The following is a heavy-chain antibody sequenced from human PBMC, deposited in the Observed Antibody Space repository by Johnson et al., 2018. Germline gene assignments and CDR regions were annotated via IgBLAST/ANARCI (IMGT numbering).Heavy chain of an antibody. V-gene: IGHV4-59*01. CDR1: GGSMSPYY. CDR2: IYYSGRT. Sequence: QVQLQESGPGLVKPSENLSLNCTVSGGSMSPYYWSWVRLLPGKGLELIGDIYYSGRTTYNPSLKSRVTMSVDTSKNEFSLKMTSVTAADTAVDYCARRTILPSQGRAMDVWGQGTTVSVSS. J-gene: IGHJ6*02. CDR3: ARRTILPSQGRAMDV. D-gene: IGHD2/OR15-2a*01.